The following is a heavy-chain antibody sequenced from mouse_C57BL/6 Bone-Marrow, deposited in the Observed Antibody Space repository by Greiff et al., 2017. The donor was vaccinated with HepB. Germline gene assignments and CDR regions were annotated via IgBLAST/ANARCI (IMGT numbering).Heavy chain of an antibody. J-gene: IGHJ4*01. D-gene: IGHD3-2*02. CDR3: ARWQLRPRVYAMDY. V-gene: IGHV1-54*01. Sequence: QVQLQQSGAELVRPGTSVKVSCKASGYAFTNYLIEWVKQRPGQGLEWIGVINPGSGGTNYNEKFKGKATLTADKSSSTAYMQLSSLTSEDSAVYFCARWQLRPRVYAMDYWGQGTSVTVSS. CDR2: INPGSGGT. CDR1: GYAFTNYL.